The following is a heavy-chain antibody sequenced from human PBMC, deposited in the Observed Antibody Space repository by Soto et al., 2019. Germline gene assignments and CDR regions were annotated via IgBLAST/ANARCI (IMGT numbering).Heavy chain of an antibody. V-gene: IGHV3-15*01. D-gene: IGHD5-12*01. CDR2: IKSKTDGGTT. CDR1: GFTFSNAW. J-gene: IGHJ4*02. Sequence: GGSLRLSCAASGFTFSNAWMSWVRQAPGKGLEWVGRIKSKTDGGTTDYAAPVKGRFTISRDDSKNTLYLQMNSLKTEDTAVYYCTTARVVDIVATILGYWGQGTLVTVSS. CDR3: TTARVVDIVATILGY.